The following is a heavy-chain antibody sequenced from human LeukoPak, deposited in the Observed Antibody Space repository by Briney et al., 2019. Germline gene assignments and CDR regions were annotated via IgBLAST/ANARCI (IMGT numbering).Heavy chain of an antibody. CDR1: GGSISSSSYY. D-gene: IGHD1-26*01. J-gene: IGHJ4*02. Sequence: SETLSLTCTVPGGSISSSSYYWGWIRQPPGKGLEWIGSIYYSGSTYYNPSLKSRVTISVDTSKNQFSLKLSSVTAADTAVYYCARESAVGAAYFDYWGQGTLVTVSS. V-gene: IGHV4-39*07. CDR2: IYYSGST. CDR3: ARESAVGAAYFDY.